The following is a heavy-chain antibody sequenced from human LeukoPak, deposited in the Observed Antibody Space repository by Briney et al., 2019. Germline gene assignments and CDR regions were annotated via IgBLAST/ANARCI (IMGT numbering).Heavy chain of an antibody. Sequence: SETLSLTCTVSGGSISSYYWSWIRQPPGKGLEWIGYIYYSGSTNYNPSLESRVTISVDTSKNQFSLKLSSVTAADTAVYYCARGLENYYGSGSYIDYWGQGTLVTVSS. CDR3: ARGLENYYGSGSYIDY. J-gene: IGHJ4*02. D-gene: IGHD3-10*01. V-gene: IGHV4-59*08. CDR2: IYYSGST. CDR1: GGSISSYY.